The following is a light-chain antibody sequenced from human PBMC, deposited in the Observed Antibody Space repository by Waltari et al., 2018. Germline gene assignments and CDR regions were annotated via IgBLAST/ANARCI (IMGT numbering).Light chain of an antibody. CDR2: EVT. J-gene: IGLJ2*01. Sequence: QSALTQPASVSGSPGQSITIFRTGSRSAVGTYNLVSWYQQYPGKAPKVMIYEVTKRPSGVSNRFSGSKSGNTASLTISGLQAEDEADYYCCSHAPGITVVFGGGTRVTVL. V-gene: IGLV2-23*02. CDR1: RSAVGTYNL. CDR3: CSHAPGITVV.